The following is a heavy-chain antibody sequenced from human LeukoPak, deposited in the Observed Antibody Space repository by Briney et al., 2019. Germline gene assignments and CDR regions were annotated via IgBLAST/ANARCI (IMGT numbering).Heavy chain of an antibody. CDR1: GFTFSSYW. Sequence: GGSLRLSCAASGFTFSSYWMNWVRQAPGKGLEWVANINQDGSAQNYVDSVKGRFTLSRDNAMNSLFLQMNNLRAEDTAVYYCARDVHGGAFDYWGQGTLVTVSS. V-gene: IGHV3-7*01. CDR3: ARDVHGGAFDY. CDR2: INQDGSAQ. J-gene: IGHJ4*02. D-gene: IGHD4-23*01.